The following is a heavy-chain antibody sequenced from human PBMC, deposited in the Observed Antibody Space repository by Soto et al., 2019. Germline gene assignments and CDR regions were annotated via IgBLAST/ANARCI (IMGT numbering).Heavy chain of an antibody. Sequence: SGTLSPTCTFSGGSFNSYYWSWIRQSPGKGMEWIGFIYYTGITKYSPSLQSRVAISVDTSKKQFSLKLSSVTAADTAVYYCASTSSSWYYYYMDVWGKGTTVTVSS. CDR2: IYYTGIT. J-gene: IGHJ6*03. D-gene: IGHD6-6*01. CDR1: GGSFNSYY. CDR3: ASTSSSWYYYYMDV. V-gene: IGHV4-59*08.